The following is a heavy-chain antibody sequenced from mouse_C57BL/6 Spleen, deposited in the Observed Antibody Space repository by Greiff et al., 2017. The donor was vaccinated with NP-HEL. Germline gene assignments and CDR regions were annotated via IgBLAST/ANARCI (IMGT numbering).Heavy chain of an antibody. Sequence: QVQLQQPGAELVRPGSSVKLSCKASGYTFTSYWMHWVKQRPIQGLEWIGNIDPSDSETHYNQKFKDKDTLTVDKSSSTAYMQLSSLTSEDSAVYYCARKGSGRVYAMDYWGQGTSVTVSS. V-gene: IGHV1-52*01. J-gene: IGHJ4*01. CDR2: IDPSDSET. CDR1: GYTFTSYW. D-gene: IGHD3-3*01. CDR3: ARKGSGRVYAMDY.